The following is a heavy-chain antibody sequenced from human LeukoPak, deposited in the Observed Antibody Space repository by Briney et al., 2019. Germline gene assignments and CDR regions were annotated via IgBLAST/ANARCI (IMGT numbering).Heavy chain of an antibody. V-gene: IGHV3-49*04. CDR2: ITSKSYGETT. CDR3: TGHLSRNTHDLH. Sequence: PGRSLRLSCRTSGFTFGDYAMSWVRQAPGKGLEWVGFITSKSYGETTEYAASVRGRFTISRDDSNSIAYLQMNSLKTEDTAVYFCTGHLSRNTHDLHWGQGTLVTVSS. CDR1: GFTFGDYA. J-gene: IGHJ4*02.